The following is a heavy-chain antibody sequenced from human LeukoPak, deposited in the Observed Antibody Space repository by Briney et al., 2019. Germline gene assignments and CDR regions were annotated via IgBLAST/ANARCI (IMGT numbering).Heavy chain of an antibody. Sequence: GGSLRLSCAASGFTFSSYAMHWVRQAPGKGLEWVAVISYDGSNKYYADSVKGRFTISRDNSKNTLYLQMNSLRVEDTAVYYCAKVGGSVVYWGQGTLVTVSS. V-gene: IGHV3-30*04. J-gene: IGHJ4*02. D-gene: IGHD1-26*01. CDR1: GFTFSSYA. CDR3: AKVGGSVVY. CDR2: ISYDGSNK.